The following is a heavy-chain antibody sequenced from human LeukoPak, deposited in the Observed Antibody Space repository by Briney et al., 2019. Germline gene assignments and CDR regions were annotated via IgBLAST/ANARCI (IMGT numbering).Heavy chain of an antibody. D-gene: IGHD2-2*01. CDR2: INHSGST. V-gene: IGHV4-34*01. Sequence: SETLSLTCAVYGGSFSGYYWSWIRQPPGKGLEWIGEINHSGSTNYNPSLKSRVTISVDTSKNQFSLKLSSVTAADTAVYYCAREPDIVVVPAAMEDYYYGMDVWGQGTTVTVSS. CDR1: GGSFSGYY. CDR3: AREPDIVVVPAAMEDYYYGMDV. J-gene: IGHJ6*02.